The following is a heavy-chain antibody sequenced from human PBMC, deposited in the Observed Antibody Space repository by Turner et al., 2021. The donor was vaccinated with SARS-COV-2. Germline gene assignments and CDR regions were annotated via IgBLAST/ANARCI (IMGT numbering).Heavy chain of an antibody. CDR3: ARVGNGMATHNHFFDY. V-gene: IGHV1-18*01. J-gene: IGHJ4*02. CDR2: ISAYNGNT. D-gene: IGHD5-12*01. Sequence: QVQLVKSGAEVKKLGASVKVSCKASGYTFTSYGISWVRQAPGQGLEWMEWISAYNGNTNDAQKLQGRVTMTTDTSTSTAYMELRSLRSDDTAVYYCARVGNGMATHNHFFDYWGQGTLVTVSS. CDR1: GYTFTSYG.